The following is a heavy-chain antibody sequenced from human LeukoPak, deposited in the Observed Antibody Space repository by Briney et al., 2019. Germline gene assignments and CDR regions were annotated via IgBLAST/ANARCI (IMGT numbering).Heavy chain of an antibody. J-gene: IGHJ3*02. CDR2: IYYSGST. Sequence: SETLSLTCTVSGGSISTFYWSWIRQPPGKGLEWIGYIYYSGSTNYNPSLKSRVTISVDTSKNQFSLKLSSVTAADTAVYYCASYVDADAFDIWGQGTMVTVSS. D-gene: IGHD5-12*01. CDR1: GGSISTFY. V-gene: IGHV4-59*01. CDR3: ASYVDADAFDI.